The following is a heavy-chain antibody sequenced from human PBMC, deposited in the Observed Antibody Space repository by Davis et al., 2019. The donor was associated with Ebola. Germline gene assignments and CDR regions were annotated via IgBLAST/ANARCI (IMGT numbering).Heavy chain of an antibody. CDR1: GGSFSGYY. CDR3: ARGGGGFSHGFTFGY. Sequence: SETLSLTCAVYGGSFSGYYWSWIRQPPGKGLEWIGEINHSGSTNYNPSLKSRVTISVDTSKNQFSLKLSSVTAADTAVYYCARGGGGFSHGFTFGYWGQGTLVTVSS. J-gene: IGHJ4*02. D-gene: IGHD5-18*01. CDR2: INHSGST. V-gene: IGHV4-34*01.